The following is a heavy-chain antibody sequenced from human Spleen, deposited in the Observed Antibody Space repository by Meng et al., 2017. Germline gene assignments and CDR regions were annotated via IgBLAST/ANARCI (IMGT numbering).Heavy chain of an antibody. V-gene: IGHV4-34*02. CDR3: ARENQGGIVEGGPTYYFDY. J-gene: IGHJ4*02. CDR1: GGSFSDYY. CDR2: INHSGST. Sequence: VQVRRWGARLFNPWAPLSLTCVVSGGSFSDYYWSWIRQPPGKGLEWIGEINHSGSTNYNPSLESRATISVDTSQNNLSLKLSSVTAADSAVYYCARENQGGIVEGGPTYYFDYWGQGALVTVSS. D-gene: IGHD6-13*01.